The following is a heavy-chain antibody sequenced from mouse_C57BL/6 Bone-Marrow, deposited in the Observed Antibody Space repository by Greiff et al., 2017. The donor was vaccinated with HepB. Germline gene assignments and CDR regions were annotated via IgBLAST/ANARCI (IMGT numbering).Heavy chain of an antibody. CDR1: GYSFTDYN. CDR2: ITPNYGTT. V-gene: IGHV1-39*01. D-gene: IGHD2-14*01. J-gene: IGHJ4*01. CDR3: ARRNYYRMDY. Sequence: LVESGPELVKPGASVKISCKASGYSFTDYNMNWVKQSNGKSLEWIGVITPNYGTTSYNQKFKGKATLTVDQSSSTAYMQLNSLTSEDSAVYYFARRNYYRMDYWGQGTSVTVSS.